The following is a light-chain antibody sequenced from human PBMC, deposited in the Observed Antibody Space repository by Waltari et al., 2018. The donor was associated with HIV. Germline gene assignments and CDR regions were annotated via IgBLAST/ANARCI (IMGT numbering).Light chain of an antibody. CDR1: SSNIGSNT. J-gene: IGLJ1*01. CDR3: AAWDDSLNGYV. Sequence: QSVLTQPPSASGAPGQRVTISCSGRSSNIGSNTVNWYQQRPGTAPKLLIYENNQRPSGVPDRVSGSKSGTSASLGISGLQSEDEADYYCAAWDDSLNGYVFGTGTKVTVL. V-gene: IGLV1-44*01. CDR2: ENN.